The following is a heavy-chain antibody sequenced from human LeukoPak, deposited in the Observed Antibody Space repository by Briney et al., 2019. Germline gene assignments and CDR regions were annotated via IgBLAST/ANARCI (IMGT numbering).Heavy chain of an antibody. Sequence: GGSLRLSCAASGFTFSSYAMHWVRQAPGKGLEYVSAISSNGGSTYYANSVKGRFTISRDNSKNTLYLQMGSLRAEDMAVYYCARTLRYFDWAYDYWGQGTLVTVSS. D-gene: IGHD3-9*01. CDR2: ISSNGGST. V-gene: IGHV3-64*01. J-gene: IGHJ4*02. CDR1: GFTFSSYA. CDR3: ARTLRYFDWAYDY.